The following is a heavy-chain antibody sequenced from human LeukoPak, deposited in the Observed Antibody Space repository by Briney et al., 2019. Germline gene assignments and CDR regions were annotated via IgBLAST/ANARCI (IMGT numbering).Heavy chain of an antibody. CDR2: ISSSGSPI. V-gene: IGHV3-48*03. CDR1: GFTFSSYA. Sequence: GGSLRLSCAASGFTFSSYAMSWVRQAPGKGLEWVSYISSSGSPIYYADSVKGRFTISRDNAKNSLYLQMNSLRAEDTAVYYCASSTVTTDFDYWGQGTLVTVSS. J-gene: IGHJ4*02. D-gene: IGHD4-11*01. CDR3: ASSTVTTDFDY.